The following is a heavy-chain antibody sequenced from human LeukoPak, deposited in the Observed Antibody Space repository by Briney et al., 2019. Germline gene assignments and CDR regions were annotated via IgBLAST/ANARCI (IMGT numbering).Heavy chain of an antibody. CDR2: IYYSGST. Sequence: PSETLSLTCTVSGGSISSYYWSWLRQPPGKGLEWIGYIYYSGSTNYNPSLKSRVTISVDTSKNQFSLKLSSVTAADTAVYYCARGAYWFDPWGQGTLVTVSS. CDR1: GGSISSYY. CDR3: ARGAYWFDP. V-gene: IGHV4-59*01. J-gene: IGHJ5*02.